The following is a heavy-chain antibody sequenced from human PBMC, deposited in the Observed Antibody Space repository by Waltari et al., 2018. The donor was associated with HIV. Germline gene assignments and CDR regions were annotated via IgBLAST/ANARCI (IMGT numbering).Heavy chain of an antibody. CDR3: AIHQIPGTHYDYYYGMDV. CDR1: GYSFTSYW. V-gene: IGHV5-51*01. CDR2: IYPGDSDT. D-gene: IGHD3-10*01. J-gene: IGHJ6*02. Sequence: EVQLVQSGAEVKKPGESLKISCKGSGYSFTSYWIGWARQMPGKGLEWMGIIYPGDSDTRYSPSFQGQVTISADKSISTAYLQWSSLKASDTAMYYCAIHQIPGTHYDYYYGMDVWGQGTTVTVSS.